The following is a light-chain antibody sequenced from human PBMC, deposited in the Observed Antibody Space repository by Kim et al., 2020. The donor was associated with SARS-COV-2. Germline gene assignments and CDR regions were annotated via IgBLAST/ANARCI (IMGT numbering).Light chain of an antibody. CDR3: SSYTSDTTFVL. J-gene: IGLJ2*01. CDR2: DVS. CDR1: RSDVGDYKY. Sequence: QSALTQPASVSGSPGQSITISCTGSRSDVGDYKYVSWYQQHPGKAPKLMIYDVSQRPSGVSVRFSGSKSGNTASLTVSGLQAEDEAEYYCSSYTSDTTFVLFGGGTQLTVL. V-gene: IGLV2-14*01.